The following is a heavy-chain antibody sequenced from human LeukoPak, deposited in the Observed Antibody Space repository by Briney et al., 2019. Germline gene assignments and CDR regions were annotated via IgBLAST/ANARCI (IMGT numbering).Heavy chain of an antibody. V-gene: IGHV3-21*01. J-gene: IGHJ4*02. CDR3: ARDKASVWRPFDY. CDR1: GFTFSSYA. CDR2: ISSSSSYI. Sequence: PGGSLRLSCAASGFTFSSYAMSWVRQAPGKGLEWVSSISSSSSYIYYADSVKGRFTISRDNAKNSLYLQMNSLRAEDTAVYYCARDKASVWRPFDYWGQGTLVTASS. D-gene: IGHD3-16*01.